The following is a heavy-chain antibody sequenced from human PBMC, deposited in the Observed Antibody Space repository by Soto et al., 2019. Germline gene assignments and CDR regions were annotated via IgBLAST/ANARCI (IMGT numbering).Heavy chain of an antibody. D-gene: IGHD2-15*01. CDR2: ISSSVYI. Sequence: XGSLRLTCAASGFNVNSYTSNWVRQAPGKRLEWPSSISSSVYIFSTDSVRGRFTISRDNAKNSVYLQINSLRAEDTAVYFCARDCSGGSCYPGMDVWGQGTTVTVSS. CDR3: ARDCSGGSCYPGMDV. V-gene: IGHV3-21*01. CDR1: GFNVNSYT. J-gene: IGHJ6*02.